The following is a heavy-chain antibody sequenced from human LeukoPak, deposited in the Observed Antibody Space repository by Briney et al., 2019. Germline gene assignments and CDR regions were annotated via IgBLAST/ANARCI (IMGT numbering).Heavy chain of an antibody. Sequence: GGSLRLSCAASGFTFTSYAMNWVRQAPGKGLEWVSSISSSSRDINYADSVKGRFTISRDTSKNTLYLQINSLSVEDTAVYYCIVFGDSNHWGQGTLVTVSS. CDR3: IVFGDSNH. CDR2: ISSSSRDI. CDR1: GFTFTSYA. J-gene: IGHJ5*02. V-gene: IGHV3-21*04. D-gene: IGHD4-17*01.